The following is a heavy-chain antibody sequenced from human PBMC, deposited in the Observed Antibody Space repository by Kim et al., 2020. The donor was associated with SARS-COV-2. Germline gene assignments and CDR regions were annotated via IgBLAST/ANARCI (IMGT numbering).Heavy chain of an antibody. D-gene: IGHD2-2*02. CDR3: ARHGEGYCSSTSCYTGYYYGMDV. CDR2: IYPGDSDT. CDR1: GYSFTSYW. Sequence: GESLKISCKGSGYSFTSYWIGWVRQMPGKGLEWMGIIYPGDSDTRYSPSFQGQVTISADKSISTAYLQWSSLKASDTAMYYCARHGEGYCSSTSCYTGYYYGMDVWGQGTTVTVSS. J-gene: IGHJ6*02. V-gene: IGHV5-51*01.